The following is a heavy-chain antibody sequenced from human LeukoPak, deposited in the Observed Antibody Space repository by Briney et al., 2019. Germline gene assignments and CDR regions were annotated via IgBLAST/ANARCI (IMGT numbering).Heavy chain of an antibody. D-gene: IGHD5-18*01. Sequence: GGSLRLSCAASGFTFSDYYMSWIRQAPGKRLEWVSYISSSGSTIYYADSVKGRFTISRDNSKNTLYLQMNSLRAEDTAIYYCVKRSGYNYGYFDSWGQGTLVTVSS. CDR2: ISSSGSTI. CDR3: VKRSGYNYGYFDS. J-gene: IGHJ4*02. V-gene: IGHV3-11*01. CDR1: GFTFSDYY.